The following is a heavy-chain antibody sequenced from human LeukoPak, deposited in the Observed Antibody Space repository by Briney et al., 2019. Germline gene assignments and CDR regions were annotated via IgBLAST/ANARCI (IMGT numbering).Heavy chain of an antibody. V-gene: IGHV3-13*01. CDR1: GFTFSTYD. J-gene: IGHJ6*02. D-gene: IGHD2-15*01. CDR3: ARAVDYYYYGMDV. CDR2: IGTGGDT. Sequence: GGSLRLSCAASGFTFSTYDMHWVRQGTGKGLEWVSAIGTGGDTYYSGSVKGRFTISRENAKKSLYLQMSSLRAEDTAVYYCARAVDYYYYGMDVWGQGTTVTVSS.